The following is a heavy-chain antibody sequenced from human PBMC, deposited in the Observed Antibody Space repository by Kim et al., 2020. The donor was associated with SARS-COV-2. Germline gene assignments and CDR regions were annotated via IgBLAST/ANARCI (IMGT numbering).Heavy chain of an antibody. J-gene: IGHJ4*02. V-gene: IGHV1-3*01. CDR1: GYIFITYA. CDR2: ISADNGKT. CDR3: ARGPASQAFGLDH. D-gene: IGHD3-10*01. Sequence: ASVNVSCKASGYIFITYAMHWVRQAPGQRPEWMGWISADNGKTKYSQKFQGRVTITRDTSASTVYMEVSSLRSEDTAVYYCARGPASQAFGLDHWGQGTL.